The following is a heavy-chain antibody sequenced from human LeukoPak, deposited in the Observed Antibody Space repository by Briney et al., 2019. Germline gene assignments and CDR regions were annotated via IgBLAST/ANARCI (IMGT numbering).Heavy chain of an antibody. CDR1: GFTVSSNY. V-gene: IGHV3-66*01. Sequence: GGSLRLSCAASGFTVSSNYMSWARQTPGKGLESVSVIYSGGTTYYADSVKGGFTISRDNSKNTLYLQMNSRRAEDTAVYYCARDFAKTGTFDYWGQGTLVTVSS. CDR2: IYSGGTT. D-gene: IGHD7-27*01. CDR3: ARDFAKTGTFDY. J-gene: IGHJ4*02.